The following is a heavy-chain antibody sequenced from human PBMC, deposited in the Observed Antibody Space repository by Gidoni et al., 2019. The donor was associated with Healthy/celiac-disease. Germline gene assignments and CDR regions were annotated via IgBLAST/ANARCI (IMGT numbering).Heavy chain of an antibody. CDR1: GFTFSSYG. D-gene: IGHD2-2*01. Sequence: QVQLVESGGGVVQPGRSLRLSCAASGFTFSSYGMHWVRQAPGKGLEWVAVISYDGSNKYYADSVKGRFTISRDNSKNTLYLQMNSLRAEDTAVYYCAKDLYCSSTSCPVGYYYYYYGMDVWGQGTTVTVSS. CDR3: AKDLYCSSTSCPVGYYYYYYGMDV. J-gene: IGHJ6*02. CDR2: ISYDGSNK. V-gene: IGHV3-30*18.